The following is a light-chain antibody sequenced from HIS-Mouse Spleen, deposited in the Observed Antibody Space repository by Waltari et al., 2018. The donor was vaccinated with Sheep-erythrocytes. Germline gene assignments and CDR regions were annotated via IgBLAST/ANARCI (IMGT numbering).Light chain of an antibody. J-gene: IGLJ3*02. Sequence: SYELTQPPSVSVSPGQTASITCSGDKLGDKYACWYQQTPGQSPVLVIYQDSKRPSGFPERFSGSNSGNTATLTISGTQAMDEADYYCQAWDSSTAWVFGGGTKLTVL. CDR3: QAWDSSTAWV. CDR2: QDS. V-gene: IGLV3-1*01. CDR1: KLGDKY.